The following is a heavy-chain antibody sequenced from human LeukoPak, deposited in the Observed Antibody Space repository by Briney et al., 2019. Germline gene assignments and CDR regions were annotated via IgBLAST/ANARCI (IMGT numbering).Heavy chain of an antibody. Sequence: GASVKVSCKASGGTFSGYAISWVRQAPGQGLEWMGRIIPIFGTANYAQKFQGRVTITTDESTSTAYMELSSLRSEDTAVYYCARELRYFDWLLDYWGQGTLVTVSS. CDR1: GGTFSGYA. CDR3: ARELRYFDWLLDY. J-gene: IGHJ4*02. V-gene: IGHV1-69*05. D-gene: IGHD3-9*01. CDR2: IIPIFGTA.